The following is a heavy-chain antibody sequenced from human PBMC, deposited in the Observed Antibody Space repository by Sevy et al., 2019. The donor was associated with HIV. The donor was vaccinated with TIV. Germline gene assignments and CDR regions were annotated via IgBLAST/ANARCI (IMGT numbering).Heavy chain of an antibody. D-gene: IGHD2-2*01. V-gene: IGHV3-15*01. Sequence: GGSLRLSCAASGFTFSNAWMSWVRQAPGKGLEWVGRIKSKTDGGTTDYAAPVKGRITISRDDSKNTLYQQMNSLKTEDTAVYYCTTDQHIVVVPAAPSPYYYYYGMDVWGQGTTVTVSS. CDR3: TTDQHIVVVPAAPSPYYYYYGMDV. CDR2: IKSKTDGGTT. CDR1: GFTFSNAW. J-gene: IGHJ6*02.